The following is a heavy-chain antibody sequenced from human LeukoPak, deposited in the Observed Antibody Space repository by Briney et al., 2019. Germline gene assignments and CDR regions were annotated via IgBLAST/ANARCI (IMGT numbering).Heavy chain of an antibody. J-gene: IGHJ5*02. CDR2: IYYSGST. V-gene: IGHV4-39*01. Sequence: SETLSLTCTVSGGSISSSSYYWGWIRQPPGKGLEWIGSIYYSGSTYYNPSLKSRVTISVDTSKSQFSLKLSSVTAADTAVDYCARHLWFGEWGVVNWFDPWGQGTLVTVSS. D-gene: IGHD3-10*01. CDR3: ARHLWFGEWGVVNWFDP. CDR1: GGSISSSSYY.